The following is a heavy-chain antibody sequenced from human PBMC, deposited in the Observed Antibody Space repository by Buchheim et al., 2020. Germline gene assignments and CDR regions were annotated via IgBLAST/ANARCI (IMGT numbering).Heavy chain of an antibody. CDR2: MNPSGGST. D-gene: IGHD6-6*01. CDR3: ARDRSAARPDGWFDY. J-gene: IGHJ4*02. V-gene: IGHV1-46*01. Sequence: QVQLVQSGAEVKKPGASVKVSCKASGYTFTSYYMHWVRQAPGQGLEWMGLMNPSGGSTSYAQKFQGRVTMTRDTSMSTVYMELSSLRSEDTAVYYCARDRSAARPDGWFDYWGQGTL. CDR1: GYTFTSYY.